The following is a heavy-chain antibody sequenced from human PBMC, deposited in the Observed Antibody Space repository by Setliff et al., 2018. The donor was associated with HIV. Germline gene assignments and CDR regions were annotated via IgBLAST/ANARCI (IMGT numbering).Heavy chain of an antibody. V-gene: IGHV4-59*01. D-gene: IGHD3-10*01. CDR3: ARVAKDSSFFSTSGPSYFDP. J-gene: IGHJ5*02. CDR1: GGSMKNFY. Sequence: SETLSLTCTVSGGSMKNFYWTWVRQVPGGRLQWIGHIHYSRIVNYSPSLSSRLTISAQTSKNQFSLTLKSVTTADTALYFCARVAKDSSFFSTSGPSYFDPWGHGTLVTVSS. CDR2: IHYSRIV.